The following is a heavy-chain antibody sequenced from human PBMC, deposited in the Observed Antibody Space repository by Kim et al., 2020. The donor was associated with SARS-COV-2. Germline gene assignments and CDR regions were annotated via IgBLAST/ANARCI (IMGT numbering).Heavy chain of an antibody. CDR3: ARHPPSSTWYGGSYYF. CDR2: IYYSGST. J-gene: IGHJ4*01. V-gene: IGHV4-39*01. D-gene: IGHD2-2*01. Sequence: SETLSLTCSVSGGSISRYRYYWGWIRPPPGKPLEWVASIYYSGSTSYNPSLKSRVSISVDTSTNHFSLRLSPVTAADTAVYYCARHPPSSTWYGGSYYF. CDR1: GGSISRYRYY.